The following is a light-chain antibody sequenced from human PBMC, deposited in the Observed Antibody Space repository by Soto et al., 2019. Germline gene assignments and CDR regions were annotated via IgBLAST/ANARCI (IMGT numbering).Light chain of an antibody. J-gene: IGLJ1*01. CDR3: CSWAGSNTFYF. CDR1: SSDVGSYNL. Sequence: QSVLTQPASVSGSPGQSITISCTGTSSDVGSYNLVSWYQQPPGKAPKLIIYEVSRRPSGVSNRFSGSKSGNTASLTISGLQAEDEADYYCCSWAGSNTFYFFGTGTKVTVL. CDR2: EVS. V-gene: IGLV2-23*02.